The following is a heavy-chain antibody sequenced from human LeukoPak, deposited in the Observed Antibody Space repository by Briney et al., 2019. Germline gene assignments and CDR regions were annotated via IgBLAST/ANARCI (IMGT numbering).Heavy chain of an antibody. CDR3: ARGAAVVALD. CDR2: ITSEGSST. CDR1: GFTFSSYW. Sequence: GGSLRLSCAASGFTFSSYWRHWVRQVPGKGLVWVSRITSEGSSTSYAAFVKGGFIIFRDYANHTFYLQMNSLGADETVVYYGARGAAVVALDWGQGTLVTVSS. D-gene: IGHD2-15*01. V-gene: IGHV3-74*01. J-gene: IGHJ4*02.